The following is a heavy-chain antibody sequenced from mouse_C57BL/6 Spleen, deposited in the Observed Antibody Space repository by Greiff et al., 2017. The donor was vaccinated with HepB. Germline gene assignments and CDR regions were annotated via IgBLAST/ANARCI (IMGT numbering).Heavy chain of an antibody. D-gene: IGHD3-3*01. Sequence: QVQLQQPGAELVKPGASVKLSCKASGYTFTSYWMQWVKQRPGQGLEWIGEIDPSDSYTNYNQKFKGKATLTVDTSSSTAYMQLSSLTSEDSAVYYCARGGLGRRYFDVWGTGTTVTVSS. CDR3: ARGGLGRRYFDV. V-gene: IGHV1-50*01. CDR2: IDPSDSYT. CDR1: GYTFTSYW. J-gene: IGHJ1*03.